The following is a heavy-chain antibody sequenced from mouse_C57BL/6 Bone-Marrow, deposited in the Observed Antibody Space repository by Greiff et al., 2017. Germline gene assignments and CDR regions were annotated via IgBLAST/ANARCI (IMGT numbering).Heavy chain of an antibody. V-gene: IGHV3-6*01. CDR2: ISYDGSN. Sequence: EVQLQESGPGLVKPSQSLSLTCSVTGYSITSGYYWTWIRQFPGNKLEWMGYISYDGSNNYNPSLKNRISITRDTSKNQFFLKLNSVTTEDTATYYCAGYYGSSFFDYWGQGTTLTVSS. CDR3: AGYYGSSFFDY. CDR1: GYSITSGYY. J-gene: IGHJ2*01. D-gene: IGHD1-1*01.